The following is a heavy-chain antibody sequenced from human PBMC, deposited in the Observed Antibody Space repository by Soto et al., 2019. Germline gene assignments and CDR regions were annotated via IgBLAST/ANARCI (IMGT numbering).Heavy chain of an antibody. J-gene: IGHJ4*02. CDR2: IIPIFGTA. CDR1: GGTFSSYA. Sequence: QVQLVQSGAEVKKPGSSVKVSCKAAGGTFSSYAISWVRQAPGQGLEWMGRIIPIFGTANYAQKCQGRVTITADESTSTAYMEMSSPRSEDTAVYYCASSTRVVPRVILASFDYWGQGTLVTASS. CDR3: ASSTRVVPRVILASFDY. D-gene: IGHD3-10*01. V-gene: IGHV1-69*01.